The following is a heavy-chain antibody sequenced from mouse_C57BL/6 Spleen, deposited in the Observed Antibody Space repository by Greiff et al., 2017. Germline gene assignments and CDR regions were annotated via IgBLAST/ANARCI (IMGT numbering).Heavy chain of an antibody. CDR2: IDPSDSYT. V-gene: IGHV1-69*01. D-gene: IGHD1-1*01. CDR3: ARWITTVVARDYAMDY. Sequence: QVQLQQPGAELVMPGASVKLSCKASGYTFTSYWMHWVKQRPGQGLEWIGEIDPSDSYTNYNQTFKGKSTLTVDQSSSTAYMQLSSLTSEDSAVYYCARWITTVVARDYAMDYWGQGTSVTVSS. CDR1: GYTFTSYW. J-gene: IGHJ4*01.